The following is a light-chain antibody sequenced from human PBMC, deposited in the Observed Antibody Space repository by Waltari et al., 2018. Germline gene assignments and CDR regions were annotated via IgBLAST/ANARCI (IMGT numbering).Light chain of an antibody. CDR3: SSYGGSNNLV. J-gene: IGLJ3*02. CDR2: EVR. Sequence: QSALTQPPSASGSPGQSVTISCTGTSSDVGGYNYVSWYQQYPGKAPKVMIYEVRKRPSGVPVRFSGSKSGHTASLTVAGVQAEDEADYYCSSYGGSNNLVFGGGTKLTVL. V-gene: IGLV2-8*01. CDR1: SSDVGGYNY.